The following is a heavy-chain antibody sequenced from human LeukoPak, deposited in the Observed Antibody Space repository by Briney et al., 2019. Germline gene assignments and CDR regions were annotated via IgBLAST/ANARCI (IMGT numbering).Heavy chain of an antibody. V-gene: IGHV3-48*03. CDR1: GFTFSSYE. Sequence: PGGSLRLSCAASGFTFSSYEMNWVRQAPGKGLEWVSYISSSGSTIYYADSVKGRFTISRDNAKNSLYLQMSSLRAEDTAVYYCARLRYGRGAFDIWGQGTMVTVSS. D-gene: IGHD4-17*01. J-gene: IGHJ3*02. CDR3: ARLRYGRGAFDI. CDR2: ISSSGSTI.